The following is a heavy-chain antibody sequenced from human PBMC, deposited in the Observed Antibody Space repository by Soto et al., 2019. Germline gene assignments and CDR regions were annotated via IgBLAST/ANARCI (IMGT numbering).Heavy chain of an antibody. J-gene: IGHJ6*02. D-gene: IGHD2-2*01. CDR2: ISYDGSNK. V-gene: IGHV3-30*18. CDR1: GFTFSSYG. Sequence: GGSLRLSCADSGFTFSSYGMHWVRQAPGKGLEWVALISYDGSNKYYADSVKGRFTISRDNSKNTLYLQMNSLRAEDTAVYYCAKDALVVVPAAKRSYGMDVWGHGTTVTVSS. CDR3: AKDALVVVPAAKRSYGMDV.